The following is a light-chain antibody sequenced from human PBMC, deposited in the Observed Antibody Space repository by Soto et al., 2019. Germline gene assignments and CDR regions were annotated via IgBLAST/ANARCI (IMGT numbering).Light chain of an antibody. V-gene: IGKV1-27*01. CDR2: STS. CDR1: QGISNS. Sequence: DIQMTQSPSSLSASVGDRVTITCRASQGISNSLAWYQQKPGKAPKLLIYSTSTLQSGVPSRFSGSGSGTDFTLTISSLQPEDVATYYCQGHNSALPITFGPGTKVDLK. J-gene: IGKJ3*01. CDR3: QGHNSALPIT.